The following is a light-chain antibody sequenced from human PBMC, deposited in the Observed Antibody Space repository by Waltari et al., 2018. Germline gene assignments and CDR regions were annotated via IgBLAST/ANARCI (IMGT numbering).Light chain of an antibody. CDR3: QQYYSYPPLT. CDR2: AAS. CDR1: QGISSY. V-gene: IGKV1-8*01. Sequence: AIRITQSPSSLSASTGDRVTITCRASQGISSYVAWYQQKPGKAPKLLIYAASTLQSGVPSRFSGSGSGTDFTLTISCLQSEDFATYYCQQYYSYPPLTFGGGTKVEIK. J-gene: IGKJ4*01.